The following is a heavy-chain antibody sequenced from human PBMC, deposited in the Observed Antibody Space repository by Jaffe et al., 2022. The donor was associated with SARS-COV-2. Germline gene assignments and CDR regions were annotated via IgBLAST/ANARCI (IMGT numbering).Heavy chain of an antibody. D-gene: IGHD1-26*01. Sequence: QVQLQESGPGLVKPSETLSLTCTVSGGSISSYYWSWIRQPPGKGLEWIGYIYYSGSTNYNPSLKSRVTISVDTSKNQFSLKLSSVTAADTAVYYCANSGSPGPGAFDIWGQGTMVTVSS. CDR1: GGSISSYY. J-gene: IGHJ3*02. CDR3: ANSGSPGPGAFDI. V-gene: IGHV4-59*08. CDR2: IYYSGST.